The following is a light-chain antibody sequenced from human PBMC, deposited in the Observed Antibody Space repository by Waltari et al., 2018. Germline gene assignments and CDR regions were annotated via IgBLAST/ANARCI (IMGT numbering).Light chain of an antibody. CDR3: QSADSSGTSRV. Sequence: SYELTQPPSVSVSPGQTARITCSGAALPKQYVYCYQQRPGQAPVLIIFTDTKRPSGIPERFSGSASGTTVTLTISGVQAEDEADYYCQSADSSGTSRVFGGGTKLTVL. CDR2: TDT. V-gene: IGLV3-25*03. J-gene: IGLJ3*02. CDR1: ALPKQY.